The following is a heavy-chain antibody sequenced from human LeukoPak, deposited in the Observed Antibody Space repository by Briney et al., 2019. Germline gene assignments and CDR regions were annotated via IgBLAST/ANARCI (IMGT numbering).Heavy chain of an antibody. Sequence: PSETLSLTCTVSGGSISSSSYYWGWIRQPPGKGLEWIGSIYYSGSTYYNPSLKSRVTISVDTSKNQFSLKLSSVTAADTAVYYCARDEGSLGFMDVWGKGTTVTVSS. J-gene: IGHJ6*03. CDR3: ARDEGSLGFMDV. CDR1: GGSISSSSYY. V-gene: IGHV4-39*07. CDR2: IYYSGST.